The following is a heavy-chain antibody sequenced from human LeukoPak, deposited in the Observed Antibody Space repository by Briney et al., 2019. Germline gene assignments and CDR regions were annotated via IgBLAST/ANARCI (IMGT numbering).Heavy chain of an antibody. CDR3: ARDGGYYYDSSGPPLYYYYGMDV. CDR2: IYSGGST. D-gene: IGHD3-22*01. CDR1: GFTVSSNY. Sequence: GGSLRLSCAASGFTVSSNYMSWVRQAPGKGLGWVSVIYSGGSTYYADSVKGRFTISRDNSKNTLYLQMNSLRAEDTAVYYCARDGGYYYDSSGPPLYYYYGMDVWGQGTTVTVSS. V-gene: IGHV3-66*02. J-gene: IGHJ6*02.